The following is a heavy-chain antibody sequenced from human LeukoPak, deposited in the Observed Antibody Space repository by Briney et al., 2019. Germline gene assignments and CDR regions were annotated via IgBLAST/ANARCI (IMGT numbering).Heavy chain of an antibody. CDR3: TTGVVVVRGVIRAEYFQH. Sequence: NPGGSLRLSCAASGFTFSNAWMSWVRQAPGKGLEWVGRIKSKTDGGTTDYAAPVKGRFTISRDDSKNTLYLQMNSLKTEDTAVYYCTTGVVVVRGVIRAEYFQHWGQGTLVTVSS. D-gene: IGHD3-10*01. CDR1: GFTFSNAW. V-gene: IGHV3-15*01. CDR2: IKSKTDGGTT. J-gene: IGHJ1*01.